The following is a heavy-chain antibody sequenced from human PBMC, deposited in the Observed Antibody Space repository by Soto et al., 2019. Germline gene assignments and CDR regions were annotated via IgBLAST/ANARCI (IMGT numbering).Heavy chain of an antibody. CDR2: IIPISDTT. CDR1: GGTFSSYA. CDR3: ARSQGSSTSLEIYYYYHYGMDV. Sequence: QVKLVQSGAEVKKPGSSVKVSCKASGGTFSSYAISWVRQAPGQGLEWMGGIIPISDTTNYAQKFQGRVTITADESTSTAYMELSSLRSEDTAVYYCARSQGSSTSLEIYYYYHYGMDVWGQGTTVTVSS. J-gene: IGHJ6*02. D-gene: IGHD2-2*01. V-gene: IGHV1-69*01.